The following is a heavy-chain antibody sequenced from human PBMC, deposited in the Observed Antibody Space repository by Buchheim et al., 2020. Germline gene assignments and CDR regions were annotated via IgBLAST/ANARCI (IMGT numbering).Heavy chain of an antibody. CDR2: MNPNSGNT. CDR1: GYTFTSYD. V-gene: IGHV1-8*01. D-gene: IGHD3-16*02. Sequence: QVQLVQSGAEVKKPGASVKVSCKASGYTFTSYDINWVRQATGQGLEWMGWMNPNSGNTGYAQKFQGRVTMTRTTSISTAYMELSSLRSEDTAVYYCARGGLYYDYVWGSYRPFDYWGQGTL. CDR3: ARGGLYYDYVWGSYRPFDY. J-gene: IGHJ4*02.